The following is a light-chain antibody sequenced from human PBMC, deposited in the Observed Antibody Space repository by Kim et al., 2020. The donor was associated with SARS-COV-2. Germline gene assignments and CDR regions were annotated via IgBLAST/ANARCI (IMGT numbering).Light chain of an antibody. J-gene: IGKJ2*01. CDR2: GAF. CDR1: LGIRSL. V-gene: IGKV1-9*01. Sequence: SASVGVRVNISCQGSLGIRSLLAWYQQKPGKAPKLLIHGAFILESGVPPRFNGSESGTDFTLTINSLQPEDFATYYCQHLNSYPYTFGQGTKLEIK. CDR3: QHLNSYPYT.